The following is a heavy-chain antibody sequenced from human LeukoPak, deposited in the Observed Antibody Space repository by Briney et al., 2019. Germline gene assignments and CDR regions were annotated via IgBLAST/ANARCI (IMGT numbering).Heavy chain of an antibody. J-gene: IGHJ4*02. CDR1: GYTFTSYY. CDR3: ARDQQLVGVDY. Sequence: ASVKVSCKASGYTFTSYYMHWVRQAPGQGLEWMGWISAYNGNTNYAQKLQGRVTMTTDTSTSTAYMELRSLRSDDTAVYYCARDQQLVGVDYWGQGTLVTVST. V-gene: IGHV1-18*04. D-gene: IGHD6-6*01. CDR2: ISAYNGNT.